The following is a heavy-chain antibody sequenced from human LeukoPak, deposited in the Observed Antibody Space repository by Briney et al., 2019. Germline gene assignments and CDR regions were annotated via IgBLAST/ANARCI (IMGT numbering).Heavy chain of an antibody. CDR3: ARAHRGY. CDR2: ISSSSSYI. D-gene: IGHD1-14*01. V-gene: IGHV3-21*01. CDR1: GFTFSSYS. Sequence: GGSLRLSCAASGFTFSSYSMNWVRQAPGQGLELVSSISSSSSYIYYANSAQGRFTISRDNAKNSLYLQMDSLRAEDTAVYYCARAHRGYWGQGTLVTVSS. J-gene: IGHJ4*02.